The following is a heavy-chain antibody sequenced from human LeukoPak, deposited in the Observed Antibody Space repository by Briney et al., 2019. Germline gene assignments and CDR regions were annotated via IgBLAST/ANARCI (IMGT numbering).Heavy chain of an antibody. CDR2: ISGSGGST. V-gene: IGHV3-23*01. CDR3: ARPPPLDSSGYYPDY. D-gene: IGHD3-22*01. J-gene: IGHJ4*02. Sequence: GGSLRLPCAASGFTFSSYAMSWVRQAPGKGLEWVSAISGSGGSTYYADSVKGRFTISRDNSKNTLYLQMNSLRAEDTAVYYCARPPPLDSSGYYPDYWGQGTLVTVSS. CDR1: GFTFSSYA.